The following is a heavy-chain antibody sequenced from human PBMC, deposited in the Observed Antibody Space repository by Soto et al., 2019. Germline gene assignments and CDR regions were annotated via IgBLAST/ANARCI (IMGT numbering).Heavy chain of an antibody. CDR2: IWYDGSNK. V-gene: IGHV3-33*01. CDR3: ARIGSYFVLGIGGIDY. CDR1: GFTFSSYG. Sequence: HPGGSLRLSCAASGFTFSSYGMHWVRQAPGKGLEWVAVIWYDGSNKYYADSVKGRFTISRDNSKNTLYLQMNSLRAEDTAVYYCARIGSYFVLGIGGIDYWGQGTLVTVSS. D-gene: IGHD1-26*01. J-gene: IGHJ4*02.